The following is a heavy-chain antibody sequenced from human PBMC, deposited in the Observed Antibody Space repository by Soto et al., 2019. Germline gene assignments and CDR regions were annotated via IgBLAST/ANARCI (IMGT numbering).Heavy chain of an antibody. V-gene: IGHV1-2*04. Sequence: ASVKVSCKASGYTFTGYYMHWVRQAPGQGLEWMGWINPNSGGTNYAQKFQGWVTMTRDTSISTAYMELSRLRSDDTAVYYCARSSYYYDSSGYYLIDSYFDYWGQGTLVTV. CDR1: GYTFTGYY. J-gene: IGHJ4*02. CDR3: ARSSYYYDSSGYYLIDSYFDY. CDR2: INPNSGGT. D-gene: IGHD3-22*01.